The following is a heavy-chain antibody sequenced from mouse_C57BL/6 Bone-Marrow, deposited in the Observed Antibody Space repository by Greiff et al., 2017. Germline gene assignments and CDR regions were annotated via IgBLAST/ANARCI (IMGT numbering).Heavy chain of an antibody. Sequence: EVLGVESGGGLVQPKGSLKLSCAASGFSFNTYAMNWVRQAPGKGLEWVARISSKSNNYATYYADSVKYRFTISRDDSESMLYLKMNNMKAENTAMYYGVRQKYDGWWYFDVWGTGTTVTVSS. D-gene: IGHD2-14*01. V-gene: IGHV10-1*01. CDR2: ISSKSNNYAT. CDR3: VRQKYDGWWYFDV. J-gene: IGHJ1*03. CDR1: GFSFNTYA.